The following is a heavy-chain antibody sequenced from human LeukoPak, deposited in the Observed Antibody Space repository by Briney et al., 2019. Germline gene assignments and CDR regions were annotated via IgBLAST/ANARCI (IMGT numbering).Heavy chain of an antibody. D-gene: IGHD3-10*01. J-gene: IGHJ4*02. CDR3: ARGYGSGNYYFDY. Sequence: GGSLRLSCAASGFTFNGYCMSWVRQAPGKGLEWVSHINQDGSGKYYVDSMKGRFTISRDNAKNSLYLQMNSLRAEDTAVYYCARGYGSGNYYFDYWGQGTLVSVSS. V-gene: IGHV3-7*04. CDR2: INQDGSGK. CDR1: GFTFNGYC.